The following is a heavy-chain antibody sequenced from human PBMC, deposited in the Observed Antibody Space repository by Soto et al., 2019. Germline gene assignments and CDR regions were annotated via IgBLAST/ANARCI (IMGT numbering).Heavy chain of an antibody. J-gene: IGHJ5*02. D-gene: IGHD1-1*01. CDR1: GASVTTKY. Sequence: QVQLQESGPGLVKPSETLSLICNVSGASVTTKYWNWIRQHAGKGLEWLGRIYVSGATSYNPALKSRPTMSVDPSKNQFSLRLKSVTAADTAVYYCARDGGPGGWNPNWFDPWGQGILVTVSS. CDR2: IYVSGAT. CDR3: ARDGGPGGWNPNWFDP. V-gene: IGHV4-4*07.